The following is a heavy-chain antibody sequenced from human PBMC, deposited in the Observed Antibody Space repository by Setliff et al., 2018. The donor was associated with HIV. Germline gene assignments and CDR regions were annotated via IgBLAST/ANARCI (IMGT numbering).Heavy chain of an antibody. CDR2: IYTSGST. CDR1: GGSISSGSYY. Sequence: SETLSLTCTVSGGSISSGSYYWSWIRQPAGKGLEWIGRIYTSGSTNYNPSLKSRVTISVDTSKNQFSLKLSSVTAADTAVYYCARDSGAAAGTGYYYYGMDVWGQGTTVT. D-gene: IGHD6-13*01. CDR3: ARDSGAAAGTGYYYYGMDV. V-gene: IGHV4-61*02. J-gene: IGHJ6*02.